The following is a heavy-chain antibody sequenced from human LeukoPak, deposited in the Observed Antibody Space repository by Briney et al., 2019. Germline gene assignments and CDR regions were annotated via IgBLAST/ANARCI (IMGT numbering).Heavy chain of an antibody. CDR2: IYWNDDE. CDR1: GFSLSTNGVG. V-gene: IGHV2-5*01. Sequence: SGPTLVKPTQTLTLTCTFSGFSLSTNGVGVGWIRQPPGKALEWLALIYWNDDERYSPSLKSRLTITKDTSKNQVVLTMTNMDPVDTATYYCAHNRGPMYYYGSGSYSPFDYWGQGTLVTVSS. D-gene: IGHD3-10*01. CDR3: AHNRGPMYYYGSGSYSPFDY. J-gene: IGHJ4*02.